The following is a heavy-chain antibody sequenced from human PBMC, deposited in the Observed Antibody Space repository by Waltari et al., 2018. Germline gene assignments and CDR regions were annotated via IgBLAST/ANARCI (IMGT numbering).Heavy chain of an antibody. CDR1: GYTFTGYY. CDR3: ARPRRYCTGGTCYSNWLDP. CDR2: LDPKSGGT. Sequence: QVQLVQSGAEVKKPGASVKVSCKASGYTFTGYYIHWVRQAPGQGLEWMGWLDPKSGGTHFSQKFRDRVTMTRDTSIRTAYMELSRLKSDDTAVYYCARPRRYCTGGTCYSNWLDPWGQGTLVTVSS. J-gene: IGHJ5*02. V-gene: IGHV1-2*02. D-gene: IGHD2-15*01.